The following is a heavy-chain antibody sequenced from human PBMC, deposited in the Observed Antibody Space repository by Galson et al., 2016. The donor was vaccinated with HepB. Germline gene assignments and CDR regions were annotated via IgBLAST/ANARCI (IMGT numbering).Heavy chain of an antibody. J-gene: IGHJ4*02. CDR3: ARGIVGDGIDY. Sequence: QSGAEVKKPGESLQISCQGSGYIFNDYWIGWVRQMPGKGLEWMGRIHPRDSHTRYRPSFRGHVTFSIEKSLNTAFLQWTNLEASDSGTYFCARGIVGDGIDYWGQGTLVTVSP. CDR2: IHPRDSHT. D-gene: IGHD3-16*01. V-gene: IGHV5-10-1*01. CDR1: GYIFNDYW.